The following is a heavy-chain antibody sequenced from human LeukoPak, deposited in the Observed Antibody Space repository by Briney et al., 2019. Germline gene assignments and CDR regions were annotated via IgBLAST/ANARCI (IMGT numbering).Heavy chain of an antibody. Sequence: PGRSLRLSCAASGFTFSSYGMHWVRQAPGKGLEWVAVIWYDGSNKYYADSVKGRFTISRDNSKNTLYLQMNSLRAEDTTVYYCAKDSSGWYGRLDYWGLGTLVTVSS. V-gene: IGHV3-33*06. CDR1: GFTFSSYG. CDR2: IWYDGSNK. CDR3: AKDSSGWYGRLDY. D-gene: IGHD6-19*01. J-gene: IGHJ4*02.